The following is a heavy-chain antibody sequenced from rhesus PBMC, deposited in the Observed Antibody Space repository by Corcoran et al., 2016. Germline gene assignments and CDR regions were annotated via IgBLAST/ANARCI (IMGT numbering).Heavy chain of an antibody. CDR1: GFTFSDYA. CDR3: TSEYNFWSGYEANRFDV. V-gene: IGHV3-153*02. Sequence: EVQLVESGGGLVQPGGSLRLSCAASGFTFSDYAMDWVRQAPGKGLEWVGFIRSKAYGGTAEYAASVKGRFTISRDDSKNTAYLQMSSLKTEDTAVYYCTSEYNFWSGYEANRFDVWGQGVLVTVSS. CDR2: IRSKAYGGTA. J-gene: IGHJ5-1*01. D-gene: IGHD3-3*01.